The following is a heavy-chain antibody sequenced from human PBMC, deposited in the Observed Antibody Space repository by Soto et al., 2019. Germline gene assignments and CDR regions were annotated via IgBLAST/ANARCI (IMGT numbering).Heavy chain of an antibody. CDR1: GFTFSSYG. Sequence: QVQLVESGGGVVQPGRSLRLSCAASGFTFSSYGMHWVRQAPGKGLEWVAVIWYDGSNKYYADSVKGRFTISRDNSKNKLYLQMNSLRAEDTAVYYCARMGLGYCSGGSCRKEYYFDYWGQGTLVTVSS. V-gene: IGHV3-33*01. CDR3: ARMGLGYCSGGSCRKEYYFDY. D-gene: IGHD2-15*01. J-gene: IGHJ4*02. CDR2: IWYDGSNK.